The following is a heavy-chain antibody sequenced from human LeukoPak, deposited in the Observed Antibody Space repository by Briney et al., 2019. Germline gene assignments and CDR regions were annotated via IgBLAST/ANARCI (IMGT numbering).Heavy chain of an antibody. CDR1: GGSIGSTGSF. CDR2: IYSGGIT. J-gene: IGHJ4*02. V-gene: IGHV4-39*07. CDR3: WLEKVVAAYFDS. D-gene: IGHD2-15*01. Sequence: SETLSLTCSVSGGSIGSTGSFWGWIRQPPGKGLEWIGSIYSGGITYYNPSLKSRVSISEDTSKNQFSLKMTSMTAADTAIYYCWLEKVVAAYFDSWGQGTLVTVSS.